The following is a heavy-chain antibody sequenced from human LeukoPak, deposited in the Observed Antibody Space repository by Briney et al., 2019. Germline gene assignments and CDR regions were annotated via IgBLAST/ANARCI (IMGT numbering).Heavy chain of an antibody. CDR1: GISFASYW. J-gene: IGHJ4*02. CDR3: AIPASYDGSRYYHAY. V-gene: IGHV3-7*01. Sequence: GGSLRLSCAASGISFASYWVTWVRQAPGKGLEWVANIGQDGTETVYVGSVKGRFTISRDNARKLLFLQMNSLRADDTAVYYCAIPASYDGSRYYHAYWGQGTLVSVSS. CDR2: IGQDGTET. D-gene: IGHD3-22*01.